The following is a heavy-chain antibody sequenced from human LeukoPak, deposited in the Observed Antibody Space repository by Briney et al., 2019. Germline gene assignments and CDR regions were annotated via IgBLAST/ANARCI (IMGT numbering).Heavy chain of an antibody. Sequence: PAETLTLTCTVSGGSIRSYYWSWLRQPPGKGLEWIGYSHYSGSTNYYPYLKRRVTISLDTSQNQFSLKLSSMTDADTAVYYCARRGAARRYDGMDVWGQGTTVTVSS. CDR3: ARRGAARRYDGMDV. V-gene: IGHV4-59*08. D-gene: IGHD6-6*01. CDR2: SHYSGST. CDR1: GGSIRSYY. J-gene: IGHJ6*02.